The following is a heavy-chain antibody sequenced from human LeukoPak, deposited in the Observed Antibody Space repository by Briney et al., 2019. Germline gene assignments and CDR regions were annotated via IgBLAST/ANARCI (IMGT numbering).Heavy chain of an antibody. CDR2: IKSRADGGTT. V-gene: IGHV3-15*05. CDR3: LIFPGR. J-gene: IGHJ4*02. Sequence: GGSLRLSCAASGFSVINAWMSWVRQAPGQGLEWVGRIKSRADGGTTGYAAPVEGRFSISRDDSENTLYLQMNSLQIDDTALYYCLIFPGRWGQGTLVTISS. D-gene: IGHD3-3*01. CDR1: GFSVINAW.